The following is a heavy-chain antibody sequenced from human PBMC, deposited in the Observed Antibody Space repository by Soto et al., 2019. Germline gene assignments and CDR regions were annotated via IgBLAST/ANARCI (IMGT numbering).Heavy chain of an antibody. V-gene: IGHV4-34*01. CDR2: INHSGST. Sequence: SETLSLTCAVYGGSFSGYYWSWIRQPPGKGLEWIGEINHSGSTNYNPSLKGRVTISVDTSRNQFSLKLSSVTAADTAGYYCARGSAAEDIVVVPAANWFDPWGQGTLVTVSS. CDR1: GGSFSGYY. D-gene: IGHD2-2*01. J-gene: IGHJ5*02. CDR3: ARGSAAEDIVVVPAANWFDP.